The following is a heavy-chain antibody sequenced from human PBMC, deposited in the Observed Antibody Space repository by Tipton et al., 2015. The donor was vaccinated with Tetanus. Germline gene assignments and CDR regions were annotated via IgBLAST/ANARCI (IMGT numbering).Heavy chain of an antibody. CDR1: GVSVRSYY. V-gene: IGHV4-4*09. Sequence: TLSLTCTVSGVSVRSYYWSWIRQPPGKRLEWVGYVYNDWDINYNPSLASRVALSIDTYENQISLRLNFVSVADTAVYYCARLTGARSFDVWGQGTAVTVPS. CDR2: VYNDWDI. D-gene: IGHD1-20*01. CDR3: ARLTGARSFDV. J-gene: IGHJ3*01.